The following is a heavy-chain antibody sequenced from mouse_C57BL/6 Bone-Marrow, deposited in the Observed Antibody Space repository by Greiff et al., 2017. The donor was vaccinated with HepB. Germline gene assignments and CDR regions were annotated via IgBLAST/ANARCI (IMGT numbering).Heavy chain of an antibody. CDR3: ARAQATYYYAMDY. CDR2: IRNKANGYTT. CDR1: GFTFTDYY. Sequence: DVKLVESGGGLVQPGGSLSLSCAASGFTFTDYYMSWVRQPPGKALEWLGFIRNKANGYTTEYSASVKGRFTISRDNSQSILYLQMNALRAEDSATYYCARAQATYYYAMDYWGQGTSVTVSS. D-gene: IGHD3-2*02. V-gene: IGHV7-3*01. J-gene: IGHJ4*01.